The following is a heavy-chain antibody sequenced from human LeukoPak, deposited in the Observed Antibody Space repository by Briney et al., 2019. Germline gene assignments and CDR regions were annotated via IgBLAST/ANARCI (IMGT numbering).Heavy chain of an antibody. CDR2: IYYSGST. Sequence: PSETLSLTCTVSGGSISSSSYYWGWIRQPPGKGLEWIGSIYYSGSTYYNPSLKSRVTISVDTSKNQFSLKLSSVTAADTAVYYCARVADTAMVPSADWFDPWGRGTLVTVSS. CDR1: GGSISSSSYY. J-gene: IGHJ5*02. D-gene: IGHD5-18*01. CDR3: ARVADTAMVPSADWFDP. V-gene: IGHV4-39*01.